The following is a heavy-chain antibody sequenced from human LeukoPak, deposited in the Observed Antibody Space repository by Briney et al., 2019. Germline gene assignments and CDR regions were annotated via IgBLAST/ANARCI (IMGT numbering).Heavy chain of an antibody. CDR1: GFTFSSYA. D-gene: IGHD3-22*01. CDR2: ISGSGGST. V-gene: IGHV3-23*01. CDR3: AKGSSGYSDYNY. J-gene: IGHJ4*02. Sequence: GGSLRLSCAASGFTFSSYAMSWVRQARGKGLEWVSAISGSGGSTYYADSVKGWFTISRDNSKNTLYLQMNSLRAEDTAVYYCAKGSSGYSDYNYWGQGTLVTVSS.